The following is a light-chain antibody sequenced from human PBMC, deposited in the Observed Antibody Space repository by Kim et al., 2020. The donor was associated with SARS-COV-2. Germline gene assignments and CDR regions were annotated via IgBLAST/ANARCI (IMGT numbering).Light chain of an antibody. J-gene: IGKJ1*01. Sequence: DIQMTQSPSTLSASVGDRVTITCRASQSVNKHLAWYQQKPGKAPKLLISKASSLESGVPSRFSGSGSGTEFTLTISSLQPDDFATYSCQQYDSCPWTFGQGTKVDIK. CDR1: QSVNKH. CDR3: QQYDSCPWT. V-gene: IGKV1-5*03. CDR2: KAS.